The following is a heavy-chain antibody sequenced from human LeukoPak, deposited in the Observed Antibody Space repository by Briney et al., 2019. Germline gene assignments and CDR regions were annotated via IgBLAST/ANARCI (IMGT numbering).Heavy chain of an antibody. CDR2: MSYDGFNK. J-gene: IGHJ4*02. D-gene: IGHD5-18*01. Sequence: GRSLRLSCAASGFTFSSYAMLWVRQSLGKGLEWVAVMSYDGFNKYYADSVKGRFTISRDNSKNTLYLQMNSLRAEDTAVYYCAKTKGYSYGYYFDYWGQGTLVTVSS. V-gene: IGHV3-30*18. CDR1: GFTFSSYA. CDR3: AKTKGYSYGYYFDY.